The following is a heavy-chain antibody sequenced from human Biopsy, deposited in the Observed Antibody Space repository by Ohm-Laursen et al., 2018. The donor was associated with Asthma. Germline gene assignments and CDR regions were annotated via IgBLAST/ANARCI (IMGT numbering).Heavy chain of an antibody. J-gene: IGHJ5*02. D-gene: IGHD3-9*01. Sequence: TQTLTLTCSFSGFSLRTPGVGVGWIRQSPGKALEGLALIYLDEYNLLRPSLKRRLTITKDPSKNQVVLTMTKMDPVDSGTYYCALSQDSGFDDHSPSWFDPWGQGTLVTVSS. CDR3: ALSQDSGFDDHSPSWFDP. CDR2: IYLDEYN. V-gene: IGHV2-5*02. CDR1: GFSLRTPGVG.